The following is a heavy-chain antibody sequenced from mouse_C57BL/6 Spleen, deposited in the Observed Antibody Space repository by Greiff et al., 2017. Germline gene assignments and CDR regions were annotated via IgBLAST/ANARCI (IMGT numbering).Heavy chain of an antibody. CDR1: GYAFSSSW. D-gene: IGHD2-3*01. Sequence: QVQLQQSGPELVKPGASVKISCKASGYAFSSSWMNWVKQRPGKGLEWIGRIYPGDGDTNYNGKFKGKATLTADKSSSTAYMQLSSLTSEDSAVYFRARWHDGYYGYYAMDYWGQGTSVTVSS. CDR3: ARWHDGYYGYYAMDY. V-gene: IGHV1-82*01. J-gene: IGHJ4*01. CDR2: IYPGDGDT.